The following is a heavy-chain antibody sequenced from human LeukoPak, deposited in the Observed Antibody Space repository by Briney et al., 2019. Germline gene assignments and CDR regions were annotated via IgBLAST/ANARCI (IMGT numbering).Heavy chain of an antibody. CDR2: IWYDGSNK. CDR3: AREVVPAADWFDP. Sequence: GGSLRLSCAASGFTFSSYGMHWVRQAPGKGLEWVAVIWYDGSNKYYADSVKGRFTISRDNSKNTLYLQMSSLRAEDTAVYYCAREVVPAADWFDPWGQGTLVTVSS. J-gene: IGHJ5*02. D-gene: IGHD2-2*01. CDR1: GFTFSSYG. V-gene: IGHV3-33*01.